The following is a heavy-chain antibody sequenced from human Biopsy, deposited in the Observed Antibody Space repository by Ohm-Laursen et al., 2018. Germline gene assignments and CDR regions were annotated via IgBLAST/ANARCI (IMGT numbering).Heavy chain of an antibody. Sequence: TLSLTCTVSGDSINNYYWSWIRQPAGKGLEWIGCIYTSGSPNYNLSLESRVTMSVDTSNNQFSLNLRSVTAADTAVYYCSRGSGRYYVYGAFDIWGQGTVVTVS. J-gene: IGHJ3*02. CDR3: SRGSGRYYVYGAFDI. D-gene: IGHD1-26*01. V-gene: IGHV4-4*07. CDR2: IYTSGSP. CDR1: GDSINNYY.